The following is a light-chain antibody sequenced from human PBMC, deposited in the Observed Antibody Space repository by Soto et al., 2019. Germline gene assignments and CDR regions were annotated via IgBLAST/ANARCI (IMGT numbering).Light chain of an antibody. Sequence: DIQLTQSPSFLSASVGDRVTITCRACQGISTYLAWYQQKLGKAPKLLIYSASTLQGGVPSRFSGGGSGTEFTLTISSLQPEDFSTYYCQQLSIYPWTFGQGTKVEIK. CDR3: QQLSIYPWT. CDR1: QGISTY. V-gene: IGKV1-9*01. J-gene: IGKJ1*01. CDR2: SAS.